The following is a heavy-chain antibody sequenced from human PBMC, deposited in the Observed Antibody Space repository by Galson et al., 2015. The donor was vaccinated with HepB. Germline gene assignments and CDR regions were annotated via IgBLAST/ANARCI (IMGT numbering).Heavy chain of an antibody. J-gene: IGHJ4*02. CDR2: IYSGGST. CDR1: GFTVSSNY. D-gene: IGHD3-10*01. Sequence: SLRLSCAASGFTVSSNYMSWVRQAPGKGLEWVSVIYSGGSTYYADSVKGRFTISRDNSKNTVYLQMNSLRAEDTALYYCAKDLPGILWFGEWGQGTLVTVSS. CDR3: AKDLPGILWFGE. V-gene: IGHV3-53*01.